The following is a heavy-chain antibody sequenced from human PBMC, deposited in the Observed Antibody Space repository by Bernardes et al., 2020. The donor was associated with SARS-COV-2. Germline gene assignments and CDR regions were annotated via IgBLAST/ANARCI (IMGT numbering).Heavy chain of an antibody. Sequence: GYLSPSSAASGFTISRYWMHWVRQMPGRGLVWLSRISTDGRTTNYADSVEGRFTISRDNAKNTLWLQMNSLGADDTAVYYCARGASSGYRIDYWGPGTLVTVSS. CDR2: ISTDGRTT. CDR1: GFTISRYW. D-gene: IGHD3-22*01. V-gene: IGHV3-74*01. J-gene: IGHJ4*02. CDR3: ARGASSGYRIDY.